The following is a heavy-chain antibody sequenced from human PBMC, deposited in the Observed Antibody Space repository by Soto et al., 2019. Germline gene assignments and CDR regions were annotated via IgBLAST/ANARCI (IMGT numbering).Heavy chain of an antibody. D-gene: IGHD4-17*01. CDR3: ARRYGYYFDY. Sequence: SETLSLTCTVSGGSISSYYWSWIRQPPGKGLEWIGYIYYSGSTNYPPSLKSRVNISVDTSKNPLSLKLSSVTAADTAVYYCARRYGYYFDYWGQGTLVTVSS. J-gene: IGHJ4*02. CDR1: GGSISSYY. V-gene: IGHV4-59*08. CDR2: IYYSGST.